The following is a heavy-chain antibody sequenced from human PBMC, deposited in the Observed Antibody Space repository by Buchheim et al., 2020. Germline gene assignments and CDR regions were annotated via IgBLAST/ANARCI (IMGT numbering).Heavy chain of an antibody. D-gene: IGHD3-22*01. V-gene: IGHV4-31*03. J-gene: IGHJ5*02. CDR3: ARGLIDDSSGYYRSNWFDP. Sequence: QVQLQESGPGLVKPSQTLSLTCTVSGGSISSGGYYWSWIRQHPGKGLEWIGYIYYSGSTYYNPSLKSRVTISVDTAKNQFSLKLSSVTAADTAVYYCARGLIDDSSGYYRSNWFDPWGQGTL. CDR2: IYYSGST. CDR1: GGSISSGGYY.